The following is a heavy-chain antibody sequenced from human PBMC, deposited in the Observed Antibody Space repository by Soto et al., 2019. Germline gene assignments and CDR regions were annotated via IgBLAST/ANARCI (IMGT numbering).Heavy chain of an antibody. CDR1: GFTISDYY. Sequence: LRLSCAASGFTISDYYMTWIRQAPGKGLEWVSYISSEGTTTYYADSVRDRFSISLDNAKNSVYLQMNSLRADDSGVYYCARDLEGSGSHWLGYNYYAMDVWGQGTTVTVSS. CDR3: ARDLEGSGSHWLGYNYYAMDV. V-gene: IGHV3-11*01. CDR2: ISSEGTTT. J-gene: IGHJ6*02. D-gene: IGHD3-10*01.